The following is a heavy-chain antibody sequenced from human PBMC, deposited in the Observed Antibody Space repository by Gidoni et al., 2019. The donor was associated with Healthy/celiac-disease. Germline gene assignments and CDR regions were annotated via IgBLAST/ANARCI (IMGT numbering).Heavy chain of an antibody. CDR1: GGSFSGYY. J-gene: IGHJ5*02. Sequence: QVQLQQWGAGLLKPSETLSLTCAVYGGSFSGYYWSWSGQPPGKGLEWIGEINHSGSTNYNPSLKSRVTISVDTSKNQFSLKLSSVTAADTAVYYCARGLCSSTSCYTRAENWFDPWGQGTLVTVSS. V-gene: IGHV4-34*01. D-gene: IGHD2-2*02. CDR3: ARGLCSSTSCYTRAENWFDP. CDR2: INHSGST.